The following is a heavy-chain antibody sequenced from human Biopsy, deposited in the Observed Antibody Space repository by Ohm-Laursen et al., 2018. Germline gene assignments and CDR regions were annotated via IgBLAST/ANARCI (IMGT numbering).Heavy chain of an antibody. J-gene: IGHJ4*02. CDR2: IYYSGST. CDR3: ARGSSYGYDFDY. CDR1: GGSVSSGSYY. V-gene: IGHV4-61*01. D-gene: IGHD5-18*01. Sequence: GTLSLTCTVSGGSVSSGSYYWGWIRQPPGKGLEWIGYIYYSGSTNYNPSLKSRVTISVDTSKNQFSLKLSSVTAADTAVYFCARGSSYGYDFDYWGQGTLVAVSS.